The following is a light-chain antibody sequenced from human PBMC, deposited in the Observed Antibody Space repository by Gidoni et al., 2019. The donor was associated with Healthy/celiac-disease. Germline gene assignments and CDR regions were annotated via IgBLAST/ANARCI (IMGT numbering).Light chain of an antibody. CDR1: QSVSSSY. CDR2: GAS. V-gene: IGKV3-20*01. Sequence: EIVLTQSPGTLSLSPGERATLPCRASQSVSSSYLAWYQQKPGQAPRLIIYGASSRATGIPDRFSGSGSGTDFTLTISRLEPEDFAVYYCQQYGSSRTFGQGTKVEIK. CDR3: QQYGSSRT. J-gene: IGKJ1*01.